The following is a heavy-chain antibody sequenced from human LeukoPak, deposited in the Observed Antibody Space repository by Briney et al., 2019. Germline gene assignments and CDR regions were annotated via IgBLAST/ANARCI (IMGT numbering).Heavy chain of an antibody. CDR3: ARETSQKGAHYMDV. D-gene: IGHD3-16*01. CDR2: IYYSGYT. J-gene: IGHJ6*03. V-gene: IGHV4-59*01. Sequence: PSETLTLTCTVSGCSFSSYYWSWIRQPPGKGLKWIGNIYYSGYTTYSPSLRSRVTISVDTSKNQFSLKLSSVTAADTAVYYCARETSQKGAHYMDVWGKGTTITISS. CDR1: GCSFSSYY.